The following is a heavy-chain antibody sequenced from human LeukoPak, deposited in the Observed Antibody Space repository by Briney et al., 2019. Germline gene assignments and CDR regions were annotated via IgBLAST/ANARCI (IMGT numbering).Heavy chain of an antibody. Sequence: PGGSLRLSCAASGFTFSSYAMSWVRQAPGKGLEWVSAISGSGGSTYYADSVKGRFTISRYNSKNTLYLQMNSLRAEDTAVYYCAKDAGVMCSSTSCYISDYYGMDVWGQGTTVTVSS. D-gene: IGHD2-2*02. V-gene: IGHV3-23*01. J-gene: IGHJ6*02. CDR3: AKDAGVMCSSTSCYISDYYGMDV. CDR2: ISGSGGST. CDR1: GFTFSSYA.